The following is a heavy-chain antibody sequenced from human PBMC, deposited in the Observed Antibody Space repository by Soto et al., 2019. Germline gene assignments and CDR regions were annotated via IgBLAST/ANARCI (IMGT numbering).Heavy chain of an antibody. J-gene: IGHJ3*02. D-gene: IGHD3-22*01. V-gene: IGHV1-18*01. CDR3: ARDYYDSSGHLPPPGDAFDI. CDR2: ISAYNGNT. CDR1: GYTFTSYG. Sequence: ASVKVSCKASGYTFTSYGISWVRQAPGQGLEWMGWISAYNGNTNYAQKLQGRVTMTTDTSTSTAYMELRSLRSDDTAVYYCARDYYDSSGHLPPPGDAFDIWGQGTMVTVSS.